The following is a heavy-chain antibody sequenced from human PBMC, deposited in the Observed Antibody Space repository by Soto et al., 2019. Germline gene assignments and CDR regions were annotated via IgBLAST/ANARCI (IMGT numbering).Heavy chain of an antibody. CDR2: ISGSGGTR. V-gene: IGHV3-23*01. J-gene: IGHJ6*02. D-gene: IGHD2-2*01. CDR3: AKDPYPVVVVPAANGMDV. CDR1: GLTFSRYA. Sequence: EVQLLESGGGLIQPGGSLRLSCAASGLTFSRYAMNWVRQAPGKGLEWVSVISGSGGTRYYADSVKGRFTISRDNPKGILYLQMNSLRADDPAVYYCAKDPYPVVVVPAANGMDVWGQGTTVTVSS.